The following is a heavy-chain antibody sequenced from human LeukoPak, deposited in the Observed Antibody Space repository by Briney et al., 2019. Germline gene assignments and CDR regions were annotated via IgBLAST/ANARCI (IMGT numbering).Heavy chain of an antibody. Sequence: ESLNISCQGSGYRLTRYWIGLVQEMPGKGLEWMGIIYPCDSDSRYSPSFQGQVAITVDKSISTAYLQWSSLKASDTAMYYCTLWVGGLYPHYFDYWGQGTLVTVSS. CDR2: IYPCDSDS. CDR1: GYRLTRYW. CDR3: TLWVGGLYPHYFDY. D-gene: IGHD6-19*01. J-gene: IGHJ4*02. V-gene: IGHV5-51*07.